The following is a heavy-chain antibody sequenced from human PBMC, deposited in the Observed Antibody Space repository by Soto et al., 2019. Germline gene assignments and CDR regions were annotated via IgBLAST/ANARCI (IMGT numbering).Heavy chain of an antibody. V-gene: IGHV3-30-3*01. CDR1: GFTFSSYA. Sequence: QVQLVESGGGVVQPGRSLRLSCAASGFTFSSYAMHWVRQAPGKGLEWVAVISYDGSNKYYADSVKGRFTISRDNSKKPLFLEMDRPEGGGTGGLYWGGDFAPLWFGEGGGLDYWGQGTLVTVSS. CDR2: ISYDGSNK. J-gene: IGHJ4*02. CDR3: GGDFAPLWFGEGGGLDY. D-gene: IGHD3-10*01.